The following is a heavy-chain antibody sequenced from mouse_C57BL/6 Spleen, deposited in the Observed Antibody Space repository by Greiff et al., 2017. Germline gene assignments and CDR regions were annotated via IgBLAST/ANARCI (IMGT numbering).Heavy chain of an antibody. CDR1: GYTFTSYW. Sequence: VQLQQPGAELVRPGSSVKLSCKASGYTFTSYWMDWVKQRPGQGLEWIGNIYPSDSETHYNQKFKDKATLTVDKSSSTAYMQLSSLTSEDSAVYDCARKDYGSTPFDYGGQGTTLTVSS. J-gene: IGHJ2*01. D-gene: IGHD1-1*01. CDR3: ARKDYGSTPFDY. CDR2: IYPSDSET. V-gene: IGHV1-61*01.